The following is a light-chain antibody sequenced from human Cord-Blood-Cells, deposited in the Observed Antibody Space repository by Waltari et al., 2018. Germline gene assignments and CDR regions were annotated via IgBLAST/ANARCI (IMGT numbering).Light chain of an antibody. CDR1: SSDVGSYNL. J-gene: IGLJ2*01. CDR2: EGS. Sequence: QSALTQPASVSGSPGQSITISCTGTSSDVGSYNLVSWYQQHPGKAPNLMIYEGSKRPSGVSNRVSGSKSGNTASLTISELQAEDEADYYCCSYAGSSTFVVFGGGTKLTVL. V-gene: IGLV2-23*01. CDR3: CSYAGSSTFVV.